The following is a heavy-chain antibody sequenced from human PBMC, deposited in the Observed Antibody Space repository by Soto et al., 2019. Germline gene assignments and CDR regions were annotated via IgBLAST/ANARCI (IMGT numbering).Heavy chain of an antibody. V-gene: IGHV1-2*02. CDR1: GLTLSNYY. J-gene: IGHJ5*02. CDR3: ARASVRNWFDP. Sequence: ASVKVSCKTSGLTLSNYYFHWVRQAPGQGLEWVGRINVKNGLTKESQKFQGRVTLTRDTSTSTLFLELSGLRPDDTAVYYCARASVRNWFDPWGLGTLVTVSS. D-gene: IGHD3-10*01. CDR2: INVKNGLT.